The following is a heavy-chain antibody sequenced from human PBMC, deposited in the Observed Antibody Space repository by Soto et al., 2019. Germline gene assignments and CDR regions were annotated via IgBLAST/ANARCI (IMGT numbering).Heavy chain of an antibody. CDR3: AHDYYDSSGSHNYFDY. J-gene: IGHJ4*02. Sequence: GSGPTPGKPTQTLTLAYTVSWFPLPSCGGGVGWIRQPPGKALEWLALIYWDDDKRYSPSLKSRLTITKDTSKNQVVLTMTNMDPVDTATYYCAHDYYDSSGSHNYFDYWGQGTLVTVSS. CDR2: IYWDDDK. V-gene: IGHV2-5*02. D-gene: IGHD3-22*01. CDR1: WFPLPSCGGG.